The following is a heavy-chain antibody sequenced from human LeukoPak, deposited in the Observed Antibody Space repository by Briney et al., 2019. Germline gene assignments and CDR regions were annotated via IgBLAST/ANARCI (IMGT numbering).Heavy chain of an antibody. CDR2: ISSSSSYI. CDR3: ARVDIVVVVAAPYYYYGMDV. J-gene: IGHJ6*02. Sequence: GGSLRLPCAASGFTFSSYSMNWVRQAPGKGLEWVSSISSSSSYIYYADSVKGRFTISRDNAKNSLYLQMNSLRAEDTAVYYCARVDIVVVVAAPYYYYGMDVWGQGTTVTVSS. CDR1: GFTFSSYS. V-gene: IGHV3-21*01. D-gene: IGHD2-15*01.